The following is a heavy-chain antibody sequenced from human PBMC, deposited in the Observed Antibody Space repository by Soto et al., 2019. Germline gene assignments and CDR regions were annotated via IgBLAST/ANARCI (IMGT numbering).Heavy chain of an antibody. J-gene: IGHJ6*02. V-gene: IGHV5-51*01. CDR3: ARVALPGRNYYYYYGMDV. CDR2: IYPGDSDT. CDR1: WYSFSSYW. D-gene: IGHD3-10*01. Sequence: GEALEISRKGSWYSFSSYWVGWGRPMPGKRLEWMGIIYPGDSDTRYSPSFQGQVTISADKSISTAYLQWSSLKASDTAMYYCARVALPGRNYYYYYGMDVWGQGTTVTVSS.